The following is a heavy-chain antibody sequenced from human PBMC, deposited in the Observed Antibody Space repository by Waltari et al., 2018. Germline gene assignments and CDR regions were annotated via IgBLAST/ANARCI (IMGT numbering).Heavy chain of an antibody. CDR3: ARLGRRGQAAGTH. D-gene: IGHD6-13*01. CDR1: GYSISSGYY. V-gene: IGHV4-38-2*01. CDR2: IYHSGST. Sequence: QVQLQESGPGLVKPSETLSLTCAVSGYSISSGYYWGWIRQPPGKGLEWIGSIYHSGSTYYNPSLKSRVTISVDTSKNQFSLKLSSVTAADTAVYYCARLGRRGQAAGTHCGQGTLVTVSS. J-gene: IGHJ4*02.